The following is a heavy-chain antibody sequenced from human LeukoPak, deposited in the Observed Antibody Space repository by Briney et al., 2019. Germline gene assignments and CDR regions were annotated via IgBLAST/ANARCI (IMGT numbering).Heavy chain of an antibody. V-gene: IGHV4-4*02. D-gene: IGHD6-19*01. CDR2: IYHSGST. Sequence: PSETLSLTCAVSGGSISSSNWWSWVRQPPGKGLEWIGEIYHSGSTNYNPSLKSRVTISVDKSKNQFSLKLSSVTAADTAVYYCASSPGIAVASHRDYWGQGTLVTVSS. J-gene: IGHJ4*02. CDR1: GGSISSSNW. CDR3: ASSPGIAVASHRDY.